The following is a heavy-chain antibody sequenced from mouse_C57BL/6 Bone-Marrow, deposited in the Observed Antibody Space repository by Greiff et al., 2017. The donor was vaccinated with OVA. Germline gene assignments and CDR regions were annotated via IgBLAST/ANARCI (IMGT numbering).Heavy chain of an antibody. D-gene: IGHD2-4*01. CDR3: ARLGYDYESAMDY. V-gene: IGHV1-63*01. Sequence: VQLQQSGAELVRPGTSVKMSCKASGYTFTNYWIGWAKQRPGHGLEWIGDIYPGGGYTNYNEKFKGKATLTADKSSSTAYMQFSSLTSEDSAIYYCARLGYDYESAMDYWGQGTSVTVSS. CDR2: IYPGGGYT. CDR1: GYTFTNYW. J-gene: IGHJ4*01.